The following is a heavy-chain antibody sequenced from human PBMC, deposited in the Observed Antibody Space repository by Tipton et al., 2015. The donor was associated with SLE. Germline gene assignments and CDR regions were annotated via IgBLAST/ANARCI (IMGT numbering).Heavy chain of an antibody. V-gene: IGHV1-2*02. J-gene: IGHJ4*02. CDR2: INPNSGGT. D-gene: IGHD3-3*01. Sequence: QLVQSGAEVKKPGASVKVSCKASGYTFTGYYMHWVRQAPGQGLEWMGWINPNSGGTNYAQKFQGRVTMTRDTSISTAYMELSRLRSDDTAVYYCARVSSRITIFGVVINYFDYWGQGTLVTVSS. CDR3: ARVSSRITIFGVVINYFDY. CDR1: GYTFTGYY.